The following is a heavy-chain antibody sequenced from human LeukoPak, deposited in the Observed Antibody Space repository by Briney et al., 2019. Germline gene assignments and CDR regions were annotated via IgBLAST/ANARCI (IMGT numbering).Heavy chain of an antibody. Sequence: SETLSLTCTVSGGSISSYYWSWIRQPPGKGLEWIGYIYYRGSTNYNPSLKSRVTISADTSKNQFSLKLSSVTAADTAVYYCARSGDLTYYDILTGYRPPNYWGQGTLVTVSS. J-gene: IGHJ4*02. V-gene: IGHV4-59*01. CDR1: GGSISSYY. D-gene: IGHD3-9*01. CDR3: ARSGDLTYYDILTGYRPPNY. CDR2: IYYRGST.